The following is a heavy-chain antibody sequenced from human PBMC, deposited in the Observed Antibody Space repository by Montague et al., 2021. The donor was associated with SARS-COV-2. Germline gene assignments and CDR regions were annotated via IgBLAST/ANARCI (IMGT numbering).Heavy chain of an antibody. CDR2: IYYSGXT. J-gene: IGHJ3*02. Sequence: TLSLTCTVSGGSISSGGYYWSWIRQHAGKGLEWIGYIYYSGXTXYXXXXKXRVTLSVDTSKNQFSLKLSSVTAADTAVYYCARARITMIVVVNAFDIWGQGTLVTVSP. D-gene: IGHD3-22*01. V-gene: IGHV4-31*03. CDR3: ARARITMIVVVNAFDI. CDR1: GGSISSGGYY.